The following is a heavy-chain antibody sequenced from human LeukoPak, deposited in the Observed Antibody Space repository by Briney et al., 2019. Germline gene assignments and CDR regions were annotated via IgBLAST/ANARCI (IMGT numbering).Heavy chain of an antibody. CDR1: GYTFTSYA. V-gene: IGHV1-3*01. CDR3: ARGASSSGWYEGLPFDY. J-gene: IGHJ4*02. D-gene: IGHD6-19*01. Sequence: ASVMVSCKASGYTFTSYAMHWVRQAPGQRLEWMGWINAGNGNTKYSQKFQGRVTITRDTSASTAYMELSSLRSEDTAVYYCARGASSSGWYEGLPFDYWGQGTLVTVSS. CDR2: INAGNGNT.